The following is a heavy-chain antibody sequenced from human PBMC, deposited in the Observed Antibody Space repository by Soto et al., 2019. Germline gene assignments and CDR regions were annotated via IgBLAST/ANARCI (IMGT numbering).Heavy chain of an antibody. Sequence: EVQLVESGGGLVQPGGSLRLSCAASGFTFSSSEMYWVRQAPGKGLEWISYIHPGGQTIFYAESVKGRFTNSRDNAKHSGYLQMNILRAEDTAVYYCARRGSRWGRGTKVTVSS. CDR1: GFTFSSSE. J-gene: IGHJ3*01. D-gene: IGHD2-15*01. CDR3: ARRGSR. V-gene: IGHV3-48*03. CDR2: IHPGGQTI.